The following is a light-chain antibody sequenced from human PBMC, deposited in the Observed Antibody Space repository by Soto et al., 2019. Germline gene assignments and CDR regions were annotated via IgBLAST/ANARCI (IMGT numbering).Light chain of an antibody. J-gene: IGLJ2*01. CDR1: SSNIGINF. V-gene: IGLV1-51*01. CDR2: DNN. CDR3: ATWDSSLGGGI. Sequence: QSVLTQPPSVSAAPGQKVTISCSGSSSNIGINFLSWYQQFPGTAPKLLIYDNNKRPSGIPDRFSGSKSGTSAALGITGLQTGDEADYFCATWDSSLGGGIFGGGTKLTVL.